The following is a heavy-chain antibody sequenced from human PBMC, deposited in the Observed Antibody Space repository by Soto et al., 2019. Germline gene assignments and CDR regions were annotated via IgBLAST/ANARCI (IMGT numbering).Heavy chain of an antibody. CDR3: ARGPTNWSSLEAYYYYGMDV. V-gene: IGHV1-18*01. Sequence: QVQLVQSGAEVKKPGASVKVSCKASGYTFTSYGISWVRQAPGQGLEWMGWISAYNGNTNYAQKRQGRVTMTKDTSTSTAYMELRSLRSDDTAVYYCARGPTNWSSLEAYYYYGMDVWGQGTTVTVSS. CDR2: ISAYNGNT. D-gene: IGHD1-20*01. CDR1: GYTFTSYG. J-gene: IGHJ6*02.